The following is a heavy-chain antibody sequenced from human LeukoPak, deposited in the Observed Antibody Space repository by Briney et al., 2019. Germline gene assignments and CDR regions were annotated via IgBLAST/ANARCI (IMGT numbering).Heavy chain of an antibody. CDR1: GGSISSGGYS. J-gene: IGHJ4*02. Sequence: SETLSLTCTVSGGSISSGGYSWSWIRQPPGRGLEWIGYIYHSGSTYYNPSLKSRVTISVDRSKNQFSLKLSSVTAADTAVYYCAREFGARFDYWGQGTLVTVSS. V-gene: IGHV4-30-2*01. CDR3: AREFGARFDY. D-gene: IGHD3-10*01. CDR2: IYHSGST.